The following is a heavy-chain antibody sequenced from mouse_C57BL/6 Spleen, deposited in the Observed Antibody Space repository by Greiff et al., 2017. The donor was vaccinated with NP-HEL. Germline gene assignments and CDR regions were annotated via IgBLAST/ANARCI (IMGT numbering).Heavy chain of an antibody. Sequence: QVQLQQPGAELVMPGASVKLSCKASGYTFTSYWMHWVKQRPGQGLEWIGEIDPSDSYTNYNQKFKGKSTLTVDKSSSTAYMQLSSLTSEDSAVYYCARFPPPFITTVVAGYYWGQGTTLTVSS. D-gene: IGHD1-1*01. CDR2: IDPSDSYT. CDR1: GYTFTSYW. CDR3: ARFPPPFITTVVAGYY. V-gene: IGHV1-69*01. J-gene: IGHJ2*01.